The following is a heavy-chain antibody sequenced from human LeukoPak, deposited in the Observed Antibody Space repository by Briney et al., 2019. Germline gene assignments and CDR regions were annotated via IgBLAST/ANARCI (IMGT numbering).Heavy chain of an antibody. CDR2: IHYSGST. D-gene: IGHD3-10*01. J-gene: IGHJ4*02. CDR3: ARQDYGSGRYYRDY. CDR1: GGSIGGISYY. V-gene: IGHV4-39*01. Sequence: PSETLSLTCTVSGGSIGGISYYWGWIRQPPGKGLEWIGSIHYSGSTYYNPSLKSRVTISVDTSKNQFSLKLSSVTAADTAVYYCARQDYGSGRYYRDYWGQGTLVTVSS.